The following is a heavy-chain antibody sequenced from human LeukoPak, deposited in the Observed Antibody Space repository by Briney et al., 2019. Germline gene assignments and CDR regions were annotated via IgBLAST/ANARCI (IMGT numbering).Heavy chain of an antibody. Sequence: PGGSLRLSCAASGFTFSSYEMNWVRQAPEKGLEWVSYINSGSTIYYADSVKGRFTIPRDNAKNSLYLQMNSLRAEDTAVYYCARGMVVAAIFDYWGQGTLVTVSS. CDR3: ARGMVVAAIFDY. J-gene: IGHJ4*02. V-gene: IGHV3-48*03. D-gene: IGHD2-15*01. CDR1: GFTFSSYE. CDR2: INSGSTI.